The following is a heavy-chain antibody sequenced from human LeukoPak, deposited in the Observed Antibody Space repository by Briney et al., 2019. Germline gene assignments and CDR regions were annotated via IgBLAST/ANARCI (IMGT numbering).Heavy chain of an antibody. J-gene: IGHJ4*02. CDR1: GSTFSSYS. CDR2: ISSSSSYI. D-gene: IGHD2-2*01. Sequence: GGSLRLSCAASGSTFSSYSMNWVRQAPGKGLEWVSSISSSSSYIYYADSVKGRFTISRDNAKNSLYLQMNSLRAEDTAVYYCARDRTRGWPYCSSTSCSESDYWGQGTLVTVSS. V-gene: IGHV3-21*01. CDR3: ARDRTRGWPYCSSTSCSESDY.